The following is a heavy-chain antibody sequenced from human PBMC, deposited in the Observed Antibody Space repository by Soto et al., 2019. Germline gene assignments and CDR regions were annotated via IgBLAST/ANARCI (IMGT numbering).Heavy chain of an antibody. Sequence: PLETLSLTCTVSGGSISSCSYYLGWIRQPPGKGLEGIGSIYYSGSTYYNPSLKSRVTISVDTSKNQFTLKLSSVTAADTAVYYCAREVVVRTGPKYNWFDPWGQGTLVTVSS. J-gene: IGHJ5*02. CDR3: AREVVVRTGPKYNWFDP. D-gene: IGHD2-2*01. CDR2: IYYSGST. CDR1: GGSISSCSYY. V-gene: IGHV4-39*02.